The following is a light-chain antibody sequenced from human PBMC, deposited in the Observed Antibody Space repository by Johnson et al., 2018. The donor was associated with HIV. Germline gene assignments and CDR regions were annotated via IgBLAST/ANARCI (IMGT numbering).Light chain of an antibody. CDR1: SSNIGNNY. CDR2: ENN. V-gene: IGLV1-51*02. Sequence: QSVLTQPPSVSAAPGQKVTISCSGSSSNIGNNYVSWNQQLPGTAPKLLIYENNKRPSGIPDRFSGSKSGTSATLGITGLQTGDEADYYCGTWDSSLSAGYVFGTGSKVTVL. J-gene: IGLJ1*01. CDR3: GTWDSSLSAGYV.